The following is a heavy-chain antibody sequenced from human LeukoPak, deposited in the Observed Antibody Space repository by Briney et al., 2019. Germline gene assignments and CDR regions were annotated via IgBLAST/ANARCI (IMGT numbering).Heavy chain of an antibody. D-gene: IGHD1-26*01. Sequence: GGSLRLSCAASGFTFSSYSMNWVRQAPGKGLEWVSSISSSSSYIYYADSVKGRFTISRDNAKNSLYLQMNSLRAEDTAVYYCARDMGSILVGATGQIDYWGQGTLVTVSS. CDR3: ARDMGSILVGATGQIDY. CDR1: GFTFSSYS. V-gene: IGHV3-21*01. CDR2: ISSSSSYI. J-gene: IGHJ4*02.